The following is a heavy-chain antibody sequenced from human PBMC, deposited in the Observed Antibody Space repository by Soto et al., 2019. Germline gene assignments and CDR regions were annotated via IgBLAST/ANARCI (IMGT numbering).Heavy chain of an antibody. V-gene: IGHV4-30-4*01. Sequence: SETLSLTCTVSGGSISSGDYYRSWIRQPPGKGLEWIGYTYYSGSTYYNPSLKSRVTISVDTSKNQFSLKLSSVTAADTAVYYCARAMVVTQNWFDPWGQGTLVTVSS. J-gene: IGHJ5*02. CDR1: GGSISSGDYY. CDR2: TYYSGST. D-gene: IGHD2-21*02. CDR3: ARAMVVTQNWFDP.